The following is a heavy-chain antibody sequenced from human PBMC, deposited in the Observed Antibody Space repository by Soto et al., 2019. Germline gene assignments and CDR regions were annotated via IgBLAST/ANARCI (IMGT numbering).Heavy chain of an antibody. V-gene: IGHV3-23*04. CDR1: GFTFSIYA. CDR2: ITNNGDTT. Sequence: EKQLVESGGALVQPGGSLRLSCVASGFTFSIYALTWVRQAPGKGLEWVSLITNNGDTTFFGDSVKGRFTISRDNSKKPLYLALENLRAEDTAVYYCAMSAGYGGAFDVWGQGTVVTVSS. CDR3: AMSAGYGGAFDV. D-gene: IGHD1-1*01. J-gene: IGHJ3*01.